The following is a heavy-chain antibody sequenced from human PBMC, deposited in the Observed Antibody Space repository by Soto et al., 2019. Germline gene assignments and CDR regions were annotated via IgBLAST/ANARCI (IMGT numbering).Heavy chain of an antibody. V-gene: IGHV4-30-4*01. J-gene: IGHJ1*01. CDR2: THSSGSI. Sequence: SETLSLTCTVSGGSISSDDYYWSWIRQAPGRGLEWIGHTHSSGSIYYNPSLKSRATMSIDTAGNQFSLKVSSVTVADTAVYYCARDLDGLHDDTSGPFPRPGWGQGTLVTVS. D-gene: IGHD3-22*01. CDR1: GGSISSDDYY. CDR3: ARDLDGLHDDTSGPFPRPG.